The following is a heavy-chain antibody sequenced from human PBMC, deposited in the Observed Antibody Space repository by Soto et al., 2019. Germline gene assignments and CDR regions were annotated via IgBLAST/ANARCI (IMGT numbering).Heavy chain of an antibody. CDR1: GDSVSSNTAA. V-gene: IGHV6-1*01. Sequence: SQTLSLACAIPGDSVSSNTAAWNWIRSSPSRGLEWLGRTYYRSNWRHDYAVSVKSRITVNPDTSKNHFSLQLNSVTPDDTAVYYCARGVAGSGFDLWGQGTLGAVSS. J-gene: IGHJ4*02. D-gene: IGHD6-19*01. CDR3: ARGVAGSGFDL. CDR2: TYYRSNWRH.